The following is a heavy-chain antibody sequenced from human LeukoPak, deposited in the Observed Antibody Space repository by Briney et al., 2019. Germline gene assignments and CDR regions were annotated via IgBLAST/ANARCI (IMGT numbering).Heavy chain of an antibody. CDR3: ATMGGYYYDGYYFDY. J-gene: IGHJ4*02. D-gene: IGHD3-22*01. V-gene: IGHV1-24*01. Sequence: GASVKVSCKVSGYTLTELSMHWVRQAPGKGLEWMGGFDPEVGETIYAQKFQGRVTMTEDTSTDTAYMELSSLRSEDTAVYYCATMGGYYYDGYYFDYWGQGTLVTVSS. CDR2: FDPEVGET. CDR1: GYTLTELS.